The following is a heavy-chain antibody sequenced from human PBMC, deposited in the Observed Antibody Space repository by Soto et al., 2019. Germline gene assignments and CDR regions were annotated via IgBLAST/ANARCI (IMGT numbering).Heavy chain of an antibody. CDR3: ARDRGYDAHDYYYNAMDV. V-gene: IGHV3-21*01. J-gene: IGHJ6*02. CDR1: GFTFRTYT. CDR2: IRGFSPYT. D-gene: IGHD3-10*01. Sequence: GALRLSCVSAGFTFRTYTMNWVRQAPGKGLEWVSGIRGFSPYTFYAESVRGRFTISRDNAKNSLFLQMDSLRAEDTAVYYCARDRGYDAHDYYYNAMDVWGQGATVTVS.